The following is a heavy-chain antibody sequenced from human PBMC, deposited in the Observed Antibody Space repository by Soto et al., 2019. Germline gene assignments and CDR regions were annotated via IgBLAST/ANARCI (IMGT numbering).Heavy chain of an antibody. V-gene: IGHV4-39*01. CDR1: GGSISSSSYY. CDR2: IYYSGST. J-gene: IGHJ6*03. CDR3: ARRREYCSGGSCYPPGDYYYYMDV. D-gene: IGHD2-15*01. Sequence: SETLSLTCTVSGGSISSSSYYWGWIRQPPGKGLEWIGSIYYSGSTYYNPSLKSRVTISVDTSKNQFSLKLSSVTAADTVVYYCARRREYCSGGSCYPPGDYYYYMDVWGKGTTVTVSS.